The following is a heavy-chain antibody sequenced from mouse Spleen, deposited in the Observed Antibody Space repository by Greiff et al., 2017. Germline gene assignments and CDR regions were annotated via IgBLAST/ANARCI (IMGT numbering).Heavy chain of an antibody. CDR2: IYPGSGNT. CDR1: GYSFTSYY. CDR3: ANYYDYDWFAY. Sequence: VMLVESEPELVKPGASVKISCKASGYSFTSYYIHWVKQRPGQGLEWIGWIYPGSGNTKYNEKFKGKATLTADTSSSTAYMQLSSLTSEDSAVYYCANYYDYDWFAYWGQGTLVTVSA. V-gene: IGHV1-66*01. D-gene: IGHD2-4*01. J-gene: IGHJ3*01.